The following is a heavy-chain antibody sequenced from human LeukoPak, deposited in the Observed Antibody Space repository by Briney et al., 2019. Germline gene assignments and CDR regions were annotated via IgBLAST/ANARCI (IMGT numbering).Heavy chain of an antibody. V-gene: IGHV3-74*01. J-gene: IGHJ4*02. CDR1: GFTFTTFW. CDR2: INHDGSST. Sequence: PGGSLRLSCATSGFTFTTFWMHWVRQAPGKGLVWVSRINHDGSSTNYADSVKGRFTISRDNAKNTVYLQMNSLRGEDTAVYYCAKGFLDLEDWGQGTLVTVSS. CDR3: AKGFLDLED. D-gene: IGHD2/OR15-2a*01.